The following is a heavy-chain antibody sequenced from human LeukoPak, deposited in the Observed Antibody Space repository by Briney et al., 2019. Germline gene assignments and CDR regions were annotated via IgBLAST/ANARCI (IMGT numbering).Heavy chain of an antibody. D-gene: IGHD3-22*01. CDR2: IYHSGST. CDR3: ARVAYYYDSSGDNWFDP. CDR1: GGSVSSGSYS. V-gene: IGHV4-30-2*01. J-gene: IGHJ5*02. Sequence: SETLSLTCTVSGGSVSSGSYSWSWIRQPPGKGLEWIGYIYHSGSTYYNPSLKSRVTISVDRSKNQFSLKLSSVTAADTAVYYCARVAYYYDSSGDNWFDPWGQGTLVTVS.